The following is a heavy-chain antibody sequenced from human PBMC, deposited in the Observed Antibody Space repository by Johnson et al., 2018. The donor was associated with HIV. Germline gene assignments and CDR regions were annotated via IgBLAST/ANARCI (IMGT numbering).Heavy chain of an antibody. V-gene: IGHV3-11*04. CDR3: ARGRYSSSWYVGGLDAFDI. CDR1: GFTFIDYY. J-gene: IGHJ3*02. D-gene: IGHD6-13*01. CDR2: ISGSGSTI. Sequence: QEQLVESGGGLVKPGGSLRLSCAGSGFTFIDYYMSWIRQAPGKGLEWISYISGSGSTIYYADSVKGRFTISRDNAKNSLDLQMNSLRAEDTAMYYGARGRYSSSWYVGGLDAFDIWGQGTMVTVSS.